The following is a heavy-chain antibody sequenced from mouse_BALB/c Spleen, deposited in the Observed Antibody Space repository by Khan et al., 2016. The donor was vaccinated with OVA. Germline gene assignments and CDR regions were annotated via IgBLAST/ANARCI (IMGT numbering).Heavy chain of an antibody. Sequence: QVRLQQSGAELARPGASVRMSCKASGYTFTSNTMHWVKNRPGQGLEWIGYINPRSGYTNFNQNFKDKATLTADKSSSTAYMQLSSLTSEDSAVYYGTRRTTGYTIDYWGQGTSVTVSA. CDR3: TRRTTGYTIDY. CDR1: GYTFTSNT. D-gene: IGHD2-14*01. CDR2: INPRSGYT. V-gene: IGHV1-4*01. J-gene: IGHJ4*01.